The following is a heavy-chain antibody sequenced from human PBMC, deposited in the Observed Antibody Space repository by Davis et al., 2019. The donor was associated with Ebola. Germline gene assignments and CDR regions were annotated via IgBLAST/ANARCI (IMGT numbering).Heavy chain of an antibody. Sequence: GESLKISCAASGFTFSDYYMSWIRQAPGKGLEWVSYISGGGRTIYYADSVKGRFTISRDNAKNSLYLQMNSLRAEDTAVYYCARDIIDSSGYYFDYWGQGTLVTVSS. CDR2: ISGGGRTI. V-gene: IGHV3-11*04. CDR3: ARDIIDSSGYYFDY. J-gene: IGHJ4*02. CDR1: GFTFSDYY. D-gene: IGHD3-22*01.